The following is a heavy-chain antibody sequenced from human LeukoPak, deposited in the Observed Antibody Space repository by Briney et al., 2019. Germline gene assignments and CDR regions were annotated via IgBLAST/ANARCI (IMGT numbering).Heavy chain of an antibody. CDR2: IRQDGSEI. Sequence: GGSLRLSCAASGFTLSDVWMSWVRQAPGKGLAWVANIRQDGSEIRYVDSVKGRFTISRDNAKNSLYLQMNRLRAEDTAVYYCARGSRRHFYGRTQEHFDTWGLGTLVTVSS. V-gene: IGHV3-7*01. CDR3: ARGSRRHFYGRTQEHFDT. D-gene: IGHD3-10*01. J-gene: IGHJ4*02. CDR1: GFTLSDVW.